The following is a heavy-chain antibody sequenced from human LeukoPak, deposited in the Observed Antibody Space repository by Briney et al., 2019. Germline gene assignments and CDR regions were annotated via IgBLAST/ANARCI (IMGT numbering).Heavy chain of an antibody. CDR3: AKGQRRYFDY. CDR1: GFTFDDYA. Sequence: PGGSLRLSCAASGFTFDDYAMHWVRQAPGKGLEWVSGISWNSGSIGYADSVKGRFTISRDNAKNSLYLQMNSLRAEDTALYYCAKGQRRYFDYWGQGTLVTVSS. CDR2: ISWNSGSI. D-gene: IGHD1-1*01. V-gene: IGHV3-9*01. J-gene: IGHJ4*02.